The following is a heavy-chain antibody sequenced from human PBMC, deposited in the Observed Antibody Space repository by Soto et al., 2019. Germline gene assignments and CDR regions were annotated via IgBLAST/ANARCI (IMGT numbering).Heavy chain of an antibody. CDR3: ARRSIAAVGIGY. Sequence: PSETLSLTCTVSGGSISSSSYYWGWIRQPPGKGLEWIGSIYYSGSTYYNPSLKSRVTISVDTSKNQFSLKLSSVTAADTAVYYCARRSIAAVGIGYWGQGTLVTVSS. D-gene: IGHD6-13*01. V-gene: IGHV4-39*01. CDR1: GGSISSSSYY. J-gene: IGHJ4*02. CDR2: IYYSGST.